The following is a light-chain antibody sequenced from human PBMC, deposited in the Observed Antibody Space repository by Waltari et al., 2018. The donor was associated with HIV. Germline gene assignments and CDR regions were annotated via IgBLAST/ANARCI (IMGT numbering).Light chain of an antibody. CDR1: HDIGNS. Sequence: DIPMTQLPSSLSASVGDRVTISCRATHDIGNSVSWYQQRPGKVPKLLVYGGFIRQSGVASRITGSGSETDFSLTISSLQPEDFATYICHQYFSDPFTFGGGTRVEI. CDR3: HQYFSDPFT. V-gene: IGKV1-NL1*01. J-gene: IGKJ4*01. CDR2: GGF.